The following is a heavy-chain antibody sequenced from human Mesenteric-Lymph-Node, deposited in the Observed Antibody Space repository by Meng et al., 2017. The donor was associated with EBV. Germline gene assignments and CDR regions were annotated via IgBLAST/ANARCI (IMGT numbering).Heavy chain of an antibody. D-gene: IGHD3-16*01. J-gene: IGHJ4*02. CDR3: ARGGLSIDY. Sequence: HLLQAGAERRKPGASVKVSCETSGYTFTSYGINWVRQAPGQGLEWMGWISVDSGNTNYAQKVRDRVTMTTDFSTNTAYMELRSLTSDDTAVYYCARGGLSIDYWGLGTLVTVSS. CDR1: GYTFTSYG. CDR2: ISVDSGNT. V-gene: IGHV1-18*01.